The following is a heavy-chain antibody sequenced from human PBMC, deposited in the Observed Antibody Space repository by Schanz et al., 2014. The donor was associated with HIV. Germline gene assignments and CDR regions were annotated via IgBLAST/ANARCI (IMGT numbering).Heavy chain of an antibody. CDR2: IYYSGST. J-gene: IGHJ4*02. CDR1: GYSISRGGYY. CDR3: ARGRNYDILTGYGYYFDY. V-gene: IGHV4-61*08. D-gene: IGHD3-9*01. Sequence: QVHLQESGPGLVKPSQTLSLTCSVSGYSISRGGYYWSWIRQPPGKGLEWIGYIYYSGSTNYNPSRKSRVTISVDTSKNQFSLKLTSVTAADTAVFYCARGRNYDILTGYGYYFDYWGQGTLVTVSS.